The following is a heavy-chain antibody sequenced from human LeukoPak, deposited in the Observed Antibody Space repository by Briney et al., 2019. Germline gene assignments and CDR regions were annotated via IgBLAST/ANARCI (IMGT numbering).Heavy chain of an antibody. V-gene: IGHV3-23*01. CDR1: GFTFSSYA. Sequence: PGGSLRLSCAASGFTFSSYAMSWVRQAPGKGLEWVSAISGSGGSTYYADSVKGRLTISRDNSKNTLYLQMNSLRAEDTAVYYCAEDGTVLLWFGELLSSYFDYWGQGTLVTVSS. CDR3: AEDGTVLLWFGELLSSYFDY. J-gene: IGHJ4*02. D-gene: IGHD3-10*01. CDR2: ISGSGGST.